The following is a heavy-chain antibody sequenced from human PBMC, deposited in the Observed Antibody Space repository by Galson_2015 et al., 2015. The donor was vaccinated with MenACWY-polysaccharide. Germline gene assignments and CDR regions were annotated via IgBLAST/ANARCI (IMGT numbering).Heavy chain of an antibody. CDR2: IYHSGST. D-gene: IGHD1-26*01. V-gene: IGHV4-38-2*01. CDR1: GYSISSGYY. Sequence: SETLSLTCAVSGYSISSGYYWGWIRQPPGKRLEWIGSIYHSGSTYYNPSLKSRVTISVDTSKNQFSLKLSSVTAADTAVYYCARVEKYSGWVYILFWGQGTLVTVSS. J-gene: IGHJ4*02. CDR3: ARVEKYSGWVYILF.